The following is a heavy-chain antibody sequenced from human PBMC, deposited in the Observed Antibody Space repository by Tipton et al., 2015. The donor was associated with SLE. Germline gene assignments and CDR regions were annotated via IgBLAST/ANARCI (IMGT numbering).Heavy chain of an antibody. CDR2: FHYSGST. CDR1: GGSISSYY. D-gene: IGHD2-2*01. Sequence: TLSLTCTVSGGSISSYYWSWIRQPPGKGLEWIGYFHYSGSTNYNPSLRSRATISVDTSKNQFSLKVTSVTAADTAVYYCAREDVVVVPAAYRGGPFDYWGQGTLVTVPS. CDR3: AREDVVVVPAAYRGGPFDY. V-gene: IGHV4-59*12. J-gene: IGHJ4*02.